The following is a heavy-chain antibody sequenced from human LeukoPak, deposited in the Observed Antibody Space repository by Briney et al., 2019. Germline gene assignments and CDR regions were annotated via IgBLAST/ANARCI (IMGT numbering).Heavy chain of an antibody. J-gene: IGHJ4*02. V-gene: IGHV3-48*04. Sequence: GGSLRLSRAASGFTFSSYSMNWVRQAPGKGLEWVSYISSSSSTIYYADSVKGRFTISRDNAKNSLYLQMNSLRAEDTAVYYCARDRGMYGIAVANGFDYWGQGTLVTVSS. CDR1: GFTFSSYS. CDR2: ISSSSSTI. D-gene: IGHD6-19*01. CDR3: ARDRGMYGIAVANGFDY.